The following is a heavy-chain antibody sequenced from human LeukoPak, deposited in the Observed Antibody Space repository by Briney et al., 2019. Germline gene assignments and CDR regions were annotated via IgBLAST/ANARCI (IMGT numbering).Heavy chain of an antibody. CDR1: GYTFTSYD. CDR2: RNRNSGNT. D-gene: IGHD3-3*01. Sequence: ASVKVSCKASGYTFTSYDINWVRQATGHGLEWVGWRNRNSGNTGYAQKCQGRVTITRNTSISTAYMELSSLRSQDTAVYYCARVGNYDFWSGYQNNWFDPWGQGTLVTVSS. J-gene: IGHJ5*02. V-gene: IGHV1-8*01. CDR3: ARVGNYDFWSGYQNNWFDP.